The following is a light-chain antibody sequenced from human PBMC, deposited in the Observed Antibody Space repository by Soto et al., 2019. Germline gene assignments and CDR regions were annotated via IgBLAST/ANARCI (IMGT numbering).Light chain of an antibody. V-gene: IGKV3-11*01. CDR3: QQRSNWPPLT. CDR1: QSVSSY. Sequence: EIVLTQSPATLSLSPGERATLSCRASQSVSSYLAWYQQKPGQAPRLLLYDASNRATGIPARFSGSASGTDFTITIRSLEPEDFAVYYCQQRSNWPPLTFGGGTKVEIK. CDR2: DAS. J-gene: IGKJ4*01.